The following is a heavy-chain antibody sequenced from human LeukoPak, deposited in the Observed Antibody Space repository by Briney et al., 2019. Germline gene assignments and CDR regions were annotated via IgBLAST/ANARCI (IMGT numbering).Heavy chain of an antibody. CDR1: GYTFTSYY. V-gene: IGHV1-46*01. CDR3: PRAAPTYYFDY. CDR2: INPSGGST. D-gene: IGHD1-1*01. Sequence: ASVTVSCKASGYTFTSYYMHWVRQAPGQGLEWMGIINPSGGSTSYAQKFQGRVTMTRDMSTSTVYMELSSLRSEDTAVYYCPRAAPTYYFDYWGQGTLVTVSS. J-gene: IGHJ4*02.